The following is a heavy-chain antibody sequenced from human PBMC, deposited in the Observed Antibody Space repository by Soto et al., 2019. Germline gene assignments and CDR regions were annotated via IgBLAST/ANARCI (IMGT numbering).Heavy chain of an antibody. Sequence: EVLLLESGGGLVQPAGSLRLSCEASGFSFSSFAMNWVRQAPGKGLEWVSAIGDSGASTYYADSVKGRFTISRDNSRNSLYLQLNSLRAEDTAVYYCAKGVELDVWGNGTTVTVSS. CDR3: AKGVELDV. V-gene: IGHV3-23*01. D-gene: IGHD1-26*01. J-gene: IGHJ6*04. CDR2: IGDSGAST. CDR1: GFSFSSFA.